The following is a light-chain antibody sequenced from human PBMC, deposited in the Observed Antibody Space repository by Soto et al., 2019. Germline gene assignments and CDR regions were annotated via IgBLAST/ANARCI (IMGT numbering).Light chain of an antibody. CDR1: QGINNY. V-gene: IGKV1-17*03. J-gene: IGKJ5*01. Sequence: DIQMTQSPSAMSASVGDRVTIICRASQGINNYLAWFQQKPGKVPERLIYTASNFQSGVPSRFSGSGSGTEFTLTITSLQPEDFATYYCLQHKSYPITFGQGTRVEIK. CDR3: LQHKSYPIT. CDR2: TAS.